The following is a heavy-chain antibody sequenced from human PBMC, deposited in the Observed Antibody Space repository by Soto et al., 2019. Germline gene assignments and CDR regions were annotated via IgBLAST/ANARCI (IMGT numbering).Heavy chain of an antibody. CDR2: IYPGDSDT. CDR1: GCSFTSYW. CDR3: AMGCSSTSCYHNYYYYGMDV. Sequence: PGESLKISCKGSGCSFTSYWIGWVRQMPGKGLEWMGIIYPGDSDTRYSPSFQGQVTISADKSISTAYLQWSSLKASDTAMYYCAMGCSSTSCYHNYYYYGMDVWGQGTTVTVS. J-gene: IGHJ6*02. D-gene: IGHD2-2*01. V-gene: IGHV5-51*01.